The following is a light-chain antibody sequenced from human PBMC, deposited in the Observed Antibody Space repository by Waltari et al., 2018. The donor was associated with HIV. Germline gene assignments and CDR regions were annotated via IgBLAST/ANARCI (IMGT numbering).Light chain of an antibody. J-gene: IGLJ3*02. CDR1: GSNIGANYD. V-gene: IGLV1-40*03. Sequence: QSVLTQPPSVSGAPGQRVTVSCTGHGSNIGANYDVQWYQVLPGSTPKLLIHTNTARPAGVPARFSGSKSGASASLAITGLQAEDEGDYYCQSFDSGLSAWVFGGGTKLTVL. CDR3: QSFDSGLSAWV. CDR2: TNT.